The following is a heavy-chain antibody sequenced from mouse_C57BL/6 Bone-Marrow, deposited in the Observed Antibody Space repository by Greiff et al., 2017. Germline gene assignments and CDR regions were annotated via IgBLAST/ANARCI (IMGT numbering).Heavy chain of an antibody. Sequence: EVQLVESGGGLVKPGGSLKLSCAASGFTFSSYAMSWVRRTPEKRLEWVATISDGGSYTYYPDNVKGRFTISRDNAKNNLYLQMSHLKSEDTAMYYCARDLLWFAYWGQGTLVTVSA. CDR1: GFTFSSYA. D-gene: IGHD2-10*01. V-gene: IGHV5-4*01. CDR3: ARDLLWFAY. J-gene: IGHJ3*01. CDR2: ISDGGSYT.